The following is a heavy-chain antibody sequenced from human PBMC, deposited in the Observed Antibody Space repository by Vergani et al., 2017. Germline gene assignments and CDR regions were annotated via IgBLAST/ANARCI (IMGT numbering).Heavy chain of an antibody. CDR1: GFTFSDFS. V-gene: IGHV3-21*06. D-gene: IGHD2-8*01. CDR3: ARDCTSGGCPDNYGMDV. Sequence: VQLVESGGGLVKPGGSLRLSCAASGFTFSDFSMSWVRQAPGKGLEWVAFIGSSGPYINYADSVKGRFIISRDNTNNSLFLQLRILRADDAAVYYCARDCTSGGCPDNYGMDVWGQGATVTVSS. J-gene: IGHJ6*02. CDR2: IGSSGPYI.